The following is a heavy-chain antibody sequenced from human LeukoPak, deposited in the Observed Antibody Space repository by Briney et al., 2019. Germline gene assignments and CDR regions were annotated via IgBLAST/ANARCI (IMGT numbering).Heavy chain of an antibody. J-gene: IGHJ3*02. CDR2: IYYSGST. Sequence: PSQTLSLTCTVSGDSISSGDYYRSWIRQPPGKGLEWIGYIYYSGSTNYNPSLKSRVTMSVDTSKNQFSLKLTSVTAADTAVYYCARDGGRTSSDAVEIWGQGTMVTVSS. CDR1: GDSISSGDYY. V-gene: IGHV4-30-4*01. CDR3: ARDGGRTSSDAVEI. D-gene: IGHD2-2*01.